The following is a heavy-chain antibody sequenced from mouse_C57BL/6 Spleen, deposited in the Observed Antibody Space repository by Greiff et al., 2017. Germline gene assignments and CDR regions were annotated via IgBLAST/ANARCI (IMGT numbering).Heavy chain of an antibody. V-gene: IGHV10-1*01. CDR2: IRSKSNNYAT. J-gene: IGHJ4*01. CDR1: GFSFNTYA. CDR3: VRHGANWDDMDY. Sequence: EVQRVESGGGLVQPKGSLKLSCAASGFSFNTYAMNWVRQAPGKGLEWVARIRSKSNNYATYYADSVKDRFTISRDDSESMLYLQMNNLKTEDTAMYYCVRHGANWDDMDYWGQGTSVTVSS. D-gene: IGHD4-1*01.